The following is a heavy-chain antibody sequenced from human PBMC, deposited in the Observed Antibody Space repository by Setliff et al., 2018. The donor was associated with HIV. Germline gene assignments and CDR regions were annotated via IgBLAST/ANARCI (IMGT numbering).Heavy chain of an antibody. CDR3: ARDQRYCGGDCYSQPFDY. CDR1: GFTFSSYG. J-gene: IGHJ4*02. CDR2: IWYDGSNK. Sequence: GGSLRLSCAASGFTFSSYGMHWVRQAPGKGLEWVAVIWYDGSNKYYADSVKGRFTISRDNSKNTLYLQMNSLRAEGTAVYYCARDQRYCGGDCYSQPFDYWGQGTLVTVSS. V-gene: IGHV3-33*01. D-gene: IGHD2-21*02.